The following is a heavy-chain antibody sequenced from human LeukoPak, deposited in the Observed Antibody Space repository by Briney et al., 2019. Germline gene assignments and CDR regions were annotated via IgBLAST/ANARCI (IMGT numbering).Heavy chain of an antibody. J-gene: IGHJ6*03. V-gene: IGHV4-4*09. D-gene: IGHD2-2*01. Sequence: SETLSLTCTVSVGSISSYYWSWIRQPPGKGLEGIGYIYTSGSTTYNPSRKSRVTISVDTSKNQFSLKLSSVTAADTAAYYCARHPLDIVVVPAATRDYYYMDVWGKGTTVTVSS. CDR1: VGSISSYY. CDR2: IYTSGST. CDR3: ARHPLDIVVVPAATRDYYYMDV.